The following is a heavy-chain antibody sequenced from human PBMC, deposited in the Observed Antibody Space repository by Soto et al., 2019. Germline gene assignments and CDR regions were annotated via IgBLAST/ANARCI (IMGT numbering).Heavy chain of an antibody. CDR3: ARFAPVAHGY. D-gene: IGHD5-12*01. V-gene: IGHV4-39*01. CDR1: GGSISSSSYY. CDR2: IYYSGST. J-gene: IGHJ4*02. Sequence: QLQLQESGPGLVKPSETRSLTCTVSGGSISSSSYYWGWIRQPPGKGLEWIGCIYYSGSTYYNPSLKSRVTISVDTSKNQFSLKPSSVTAADTAVYYSARFAPVAHGYWGQGTLVTVSS.